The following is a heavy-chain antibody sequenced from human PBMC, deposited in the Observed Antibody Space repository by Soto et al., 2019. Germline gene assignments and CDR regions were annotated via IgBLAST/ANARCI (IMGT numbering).Heavy chain of an antibody. CDR1: GYSFTDYH. J-gene: IGHJ6*02. CDR2: INPKSGGT. D-gene: IGHD2-8*01. V-gene: IGHV1-2*04. CDR3: ARGDSADCSNGVCSFFYNHDMDV. Sequence: GASVKVSCKASGYSFTDYHIHWVRQAPGQGLEWLGRINPKSGGTSTAQKFQGWVTMTTDTSISTASMELTRLTSDDTAIYYCARGDSADCSNGVCSFFYNHDMDVWGQGTTVTVSS.